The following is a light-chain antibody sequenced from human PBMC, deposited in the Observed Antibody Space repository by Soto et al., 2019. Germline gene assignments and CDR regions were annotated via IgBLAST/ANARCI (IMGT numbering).Light chain of an antibody. J-gene: IGKJ1*01. CDR1: QSISNW. CDR3: QQYTSPWT. CDR2: DAS. Sequence: DIQMTQSPSTLSASVGDRVTIICRASQSISNWLAWFQQKTGKAPNLLIYDASSLQSGVPSMFSGSGSGTEFTLPIIGLQPDDFAPYFCQQYTSPWTFGQGTKVEIK. V-gene: IGKV1-5*02.